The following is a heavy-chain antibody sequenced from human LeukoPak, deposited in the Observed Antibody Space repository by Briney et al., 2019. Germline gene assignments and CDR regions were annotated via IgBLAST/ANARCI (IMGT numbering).Heavy chain of an antibody. Sequence: GASVKVSCKASGYTFTSYGISWVRQAPGQGLEWMGWICAYNGNTNYAQKLQGRVTMTTDTSTSTAYMELRSLRSDDTAVYYCARVGGYYDSSGYYPSEYYFDYWGQGTLVTVSS. CDR2: ICAYNGNT. D-gene: IGHD3-22*01. CDR1: GYTFTSYG. J-gene: IGHJ4*02. CDR3: ARVGGYYDSSGYYPSEYYFDY. V-gene: IGHV1-18*01.